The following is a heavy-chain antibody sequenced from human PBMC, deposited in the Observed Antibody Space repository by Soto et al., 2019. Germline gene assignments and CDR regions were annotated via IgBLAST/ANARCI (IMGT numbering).Heavy chain of an antibody. Sequence: QGHLVQSGAEVKKPGASVKVSCKASGYTFTRYGISWVRQAPGQGLEWMGWISGYNGDTNYAQNLQGRVTKTKDTSTNKAYKEVRSLTSDETAVYYCAKNGQPPYYYYGLDVGGQGTKVTVSS. CDR1: GYTFTRYG. V-gene: IGHV1-18*01. D-gene: IGHD2-8*01. CDR3: AKNGQPPYYYYGLDV. J-gene: IGHJ6*02. CDR2: ISGYNGDT.